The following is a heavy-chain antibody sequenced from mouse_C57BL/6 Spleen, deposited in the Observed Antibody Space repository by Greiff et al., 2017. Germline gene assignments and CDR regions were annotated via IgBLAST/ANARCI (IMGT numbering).Heavy chain of an antibody. CDR2: IYPGSGST. V-gene: IGHV1-55*01. CDR1: GYTFTSYW. Sequence: QVQLQQPGAELVKPGASVKMSCKASGYTFTSYWITWVKQRPGQGLEWIGEIYPGSGSTNYNEKFKSKATLTVDTSSSTAYMQLSSLTSEESAVYYCAAIYYGNFYFDYWGQGTTLTVSS. CDR3: AAIYYGNFYFDY. D-gene: IGHD2-1*01. J-gene: IGHJ2*01.